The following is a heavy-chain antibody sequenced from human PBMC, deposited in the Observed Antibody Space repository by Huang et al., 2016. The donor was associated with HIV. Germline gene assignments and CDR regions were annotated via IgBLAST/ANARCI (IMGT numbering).Heavy chain of an antibody. J-gene: IGHJ6*02. Sequence: QVHLQQWGAGLLKPSETLTLTCAVSGASFTGNYWTWIRQTPGKGLEWIGEINDSGATIYNPSLGSRVTISIDRSKKQFSLRLSSMTATDTAVYYCARQWVLLDYLMGMDVWGQGTTVSVSS. CDR2: INDSGAT. V-gene: IGHV4-34*01. CDR3: ARQWVLLDYLMGMDV. CDR1: GASFTGNY. D-gene: IGHD3-3*01.